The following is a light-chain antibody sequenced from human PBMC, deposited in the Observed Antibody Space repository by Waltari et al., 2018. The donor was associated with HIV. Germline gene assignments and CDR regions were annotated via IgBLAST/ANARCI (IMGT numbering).Light chain of an antibody. CDR2: DNS. CDR3: QVWDNIGDRVV. V-gene: IGLV3-21*02. Sequence: SYELTQPPSMSVAAGQAARFTCGGHNIGVRSVHWYQKRPGQAPVLVVYDNSERPPGTPDRFSGSNSRNTATLTISRVEAGDEAEYYCQVWDNIGDRVVFGGGTKLTVL. J-gene: IGLJ2*01. CDR1: NIGVRS.